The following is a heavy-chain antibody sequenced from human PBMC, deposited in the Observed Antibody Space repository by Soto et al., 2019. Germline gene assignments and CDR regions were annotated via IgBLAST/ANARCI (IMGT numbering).Heavy chain of an antibody. CDR1: GFTLSNNE. J-gene: IGHJ4*02. D-gene: IGHD3-16*01. Sequence: LRLSCAASGFTLSNNEMNWVRQAPGKGLQWVSYISSGGNAIYYADSVKGRFTLSRDNTKNSLHLQMNSLGAEDTAVYYCARGSRGQTYDSAPFFDYWGQGTLVTVSS. V-gene: IGHV3-48*03. CDR3: ARGSRGQTYDSAPFFDY. CDR2: ISSGGNAI.